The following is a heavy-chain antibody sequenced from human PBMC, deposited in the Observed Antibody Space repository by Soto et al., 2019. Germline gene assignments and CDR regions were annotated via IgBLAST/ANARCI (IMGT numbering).Heavy chain of an antibody. Sequence: SQTLSLTCAISGDSVSSNSAAWSWIRQSPSRGLEWLGRTYYRSKWYNDYAVSVRSRITINPDTSKNQFSLQLNSVTPEDTAVYYCARDRSSSSELVNWFDPWGQGTLVTVSS. D-gene: IGHD6-6*01. J-gene: IGHJ5*02. V-gene: IGHV6-1*01. CDR1: GDSVSSNSAA. CDR3: ARDRSSSSELVNWFDP. CDR2: TYYRSKWYN.